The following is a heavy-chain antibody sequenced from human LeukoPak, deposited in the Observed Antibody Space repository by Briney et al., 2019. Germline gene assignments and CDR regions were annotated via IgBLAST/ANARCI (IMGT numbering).Heavy chain of an antibody. CDR1: GGSISSGGYY. V-gene: IGHV4-31*03. D-gene: IGHD1-7*01. CDR2: IYYSGST. J-gene: IGHJ5*02. CDR3: ARDKSITGTTAWFDP. Sequence: SETPSLTCTVSGGSISSGGYYWSWIRQHPGKGLEWIGYIYYSGSTYYNPSLKSRVTISVDTSKNQFSLKLSSVTAADTAVYYCARDKSITGTTAWFDPWGQGTLVTVSS.